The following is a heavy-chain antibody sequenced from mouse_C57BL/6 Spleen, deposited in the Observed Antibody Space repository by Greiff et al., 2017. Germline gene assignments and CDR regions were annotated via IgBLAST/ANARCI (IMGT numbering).Heavy chain of an antibody. CDR1: GYTFTSYW. D-gene: IGHD2-4*01. CDR2: SDPNSGGT. V-gene: IGHV1-72*01. CDR3: ARGGDYDVAWFAY. Sequence: QVQLQQPGAELVKPGASVKLSCKASGYTFTSYWMHGVKQRPGRGLEWMGRSDPNSGGTKYNEKFKSKATLTVDKPSSTAYMQLSSLTSEDSAVYYCARGGDYDVAWFAYWGQGTLVTVSA. J-gene: IGHJ3*01.